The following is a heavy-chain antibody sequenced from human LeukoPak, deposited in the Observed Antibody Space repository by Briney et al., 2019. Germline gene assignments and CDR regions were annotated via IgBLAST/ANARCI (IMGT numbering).Heavy chain of an antibody. CDR2: ISSNGGST. D-gene: IGHD1-1*01. V-gene: IGHV3-64*02. J-gene: IGHJ4*02. CDR1: GFTFSSYA. CDR3: ATTTGGKNFDY. Sequence: GGSLRLSCAASGFTFSSYAMHWVRQAPGKGLEYVSAISSNGGSTYYADSVKGRFTISRDNSKNTLYLQMNSLRAEDTAVYHCATTTGGKNFDYWGQGTLVTVSS.